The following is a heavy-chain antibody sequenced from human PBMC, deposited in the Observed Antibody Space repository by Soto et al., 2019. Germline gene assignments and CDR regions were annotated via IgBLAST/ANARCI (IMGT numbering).Heavy chain of an antibody. V-gene: IGHV3-66*01. Sequence: EVQLVESGGGLVQPGGSLRLSCAPSGLSVSSNYMNWVRQAPGKGLEWVSVIYSGGRTYYADSVKGRLTISRDNSKNTLYIQMSSLRAEDTAVYYCARAVWFGEKGYDYYGMDVWGQGTTVTVSS. CDR3: ARAVWFGEKGYDYYGMDV. D-gene: IGHD3-10*01. CDR1: GLSVSSNY. J-gene: IGHJ6*02. CDR2: IYSGGRT.